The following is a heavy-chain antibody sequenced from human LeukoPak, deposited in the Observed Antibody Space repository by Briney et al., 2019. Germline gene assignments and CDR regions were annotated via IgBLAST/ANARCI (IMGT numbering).Heavy chain of an antibody. Sequence: GASVKVSCKTSGYSFNSYGISWVRQAPGQGLEWMGWISASNGNTKYPQKFQGRLTMTTDSSTSTAYMDLRSLRSDDTAVYYCVRDPGELIAATTFDYWGQGTLVTVSS. V-gene: IGHV1-18*01. CDR1: GYSFNSYG. CDR2: ISASNGNT. CDR3: VRDPGELIAATTFDY. D-gene: IGHD6-25*01. J-gene: IGHJ4*02.